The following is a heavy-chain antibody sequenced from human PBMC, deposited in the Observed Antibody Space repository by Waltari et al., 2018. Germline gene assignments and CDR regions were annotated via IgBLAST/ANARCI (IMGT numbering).Heavy chain of an antibody. V-gene: IGHV4-4*02. CDR3: AKNCDSRSCFDY. Sequence: QVQLQESGPGLVKPSGTLSLTCAVSGGSISSSNWWSWVRQPPGKGLEWIGEIYHSGSTNYNPSLKRRITISIDKSKNQFSLKLSSVTAADTAVYYCAKNCDSRSCFDYWGQGTLVTVSS. D-gene: IGHD1-26*01. J-gene: IGHJ4*02. CDR2: IYHSGST. CDR1: GGSISSSNW.